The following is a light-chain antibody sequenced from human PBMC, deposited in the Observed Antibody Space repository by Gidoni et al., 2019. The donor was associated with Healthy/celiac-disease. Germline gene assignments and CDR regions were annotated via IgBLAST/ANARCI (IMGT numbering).Light chain of an antibody. CDR2: SNN. CDR3: AAWDDSLNGVV. CDR1: SSNIGSNT. V-gene: IGLV1-44*01. J-gene: IGLJ2*01. Sequence: QSVLTHPPSASGTPGPRVTISCPGSSSNIGSNTVNWYQQLPGTAPKLLIYSNNQRPSGRPDRFLGSKSGTSASLAISGLQSEDEADYYGAAWDDSLNGVVFGGGTKLTVL.